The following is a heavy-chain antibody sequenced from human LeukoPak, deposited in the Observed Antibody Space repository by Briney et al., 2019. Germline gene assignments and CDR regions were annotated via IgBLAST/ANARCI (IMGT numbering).Heavy chain of an antibody. CDR1: GGTFSSYA. Sequence: SVKVSCKASGGTFSSYAISWVRQAPGQGLEWMGRIILIFGTANYAQKFQGRVTITTDESTSTAYMELSSLRSEDTAVYYCARVHCSGGSCYSDYWGQGTLVTVSS. J-gene: IGHJ4*02. CDR3: ARVHCSGGSCYSDY. D-gene: IGHD2-15*01. CDR2: IILIFGTA. V-gene: IGHV1-69*05.